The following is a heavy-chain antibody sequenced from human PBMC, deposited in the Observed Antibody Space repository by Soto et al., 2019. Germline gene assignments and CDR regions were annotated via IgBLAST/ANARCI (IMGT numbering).Heavy chain of an antibody. V-gene: IGHV3-15*01. CDR1: GFTFSNAW. D-gene: IGHD4-17*01. Sequence: GGSLRLSCAASGFTFSNAWMSWVRQAPGKGLEWVGRIKSKTDGGTTDYAAPVKGRFTISRDDSKNTLYLQMNSLKTEDTAVYYCTTWGLYGDYYYYYMDVWGKGTTVTVSS. CDR2: IKSKTDGGTT. J-gene: IGHJ6*03. CDR3: TTWGLYGDYYYYYMDV.